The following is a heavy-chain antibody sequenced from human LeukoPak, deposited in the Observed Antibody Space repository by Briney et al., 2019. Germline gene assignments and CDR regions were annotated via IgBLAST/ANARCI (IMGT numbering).Heavy chain of an antibody. CDR3: ARERYCSSTSCYAFDY. CDR2: IIPIFGTA. V-gene: IGHV1-69*05. D-gene: IGHD2-2*01. Sequence: SVRVSCKASGGTFSSYAISWVRQAPGQGLEWMGRIIPIFGTANYAQKFQGRVTITTDESTSTAYMELSSLRSEDTAVYYCARERYCSSTSCYAFDYWGQGTLVTASS. CDR1: GGTFSSYA. J-gene: IGHJ4*02.